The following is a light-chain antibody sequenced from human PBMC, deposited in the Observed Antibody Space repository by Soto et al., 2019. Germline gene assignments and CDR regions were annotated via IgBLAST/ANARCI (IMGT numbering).Light chain of an antibody. J-gene: IGKJ1*01. Sequence: DIQMTQSPSTLSASVGDRVTITCRASQTITRWMAWYQQKPGKAPKLLIYDASTLESGVPSRFSGSRSGTEFTLPISSLQPEDFATYYCQQYYSYPTWTFGQGTKVDIK. CDR1: QTITRW. V-gene: IGKV1-5*01. CDR3: QQYYSYPTWT. CDR2: DAS.